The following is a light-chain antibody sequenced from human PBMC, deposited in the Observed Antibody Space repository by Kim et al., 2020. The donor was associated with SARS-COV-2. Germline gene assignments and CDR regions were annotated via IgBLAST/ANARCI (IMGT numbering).Light chain of an antibody. J-gene: IGKJ2*01. V-gene: IGKV3-15*01. CDR1: QGGSHN. CDR2: GAA. Sequence: PRERASLNFRASQGGSHNLPRYHQIPGPAARLLIYGAATRATGIPARFSGSGSGAEFTLTNSSLQSEDFPVYYCQQYNNWLYIFGQGTKLEI. CDR3: QQYNNWLYI.